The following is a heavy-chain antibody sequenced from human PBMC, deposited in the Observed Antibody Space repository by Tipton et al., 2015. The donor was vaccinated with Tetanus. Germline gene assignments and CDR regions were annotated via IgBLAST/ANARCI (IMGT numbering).Heavy chain of an antibody. CDR2: IYPGDSST. CDR1: GYNFNLYW. V-gene: IGHV5-51*01. Sequence: QLVQSGAEVKKPGESLKISCQGSGYNFNLYWIAWVRQMPGKGLEWMGVIYPGDSSTIYSPSFQGLVTISVDKSINTTYLRWTSLKASDSAMYYCARQKGYWGQGTLVTVS. CDR3: ARQKGY. J-gene: IGHJ1*01.